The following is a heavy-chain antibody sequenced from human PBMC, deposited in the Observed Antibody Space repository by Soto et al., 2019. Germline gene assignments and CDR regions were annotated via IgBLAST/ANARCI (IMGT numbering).Heavy chain of an antibody. CDR2: IYSGGST. Sequence: PSETLSLTCSVSGGSISNHFWSWIRQPAGKRPEWIGRIYSGGSTTYNPSLKSRVSMSVDTSKNQFSLKLRSVTAADTAIYYCARDNVWSGYYSFFDYWGQGSLVTVSS. D-gene: IGHD3-3*01. V-gene: IGHV4-4*07. CDR1: GGSISNHF. J-gene: IGHJ4*02. CDR3: ARDNVWSGYYSFFDY.